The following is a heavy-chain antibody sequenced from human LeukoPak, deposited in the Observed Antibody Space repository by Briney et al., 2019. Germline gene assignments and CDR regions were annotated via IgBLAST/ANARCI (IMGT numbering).Heavy chain of an antibody. CDR1: GFTFNNYP. J-gene: IGHJ4*02. V-gene: IGHV3-23*01. Sequence: GGSLRLSCAASGFTFNNYPMTWVRQAPGKGLEGVSAISDNGDDTKYAASVKGRFTISRDNAKNSLYLQMNSLRAEDTAVYYCAREVAATPFDYWGQGTLVTVSS. D-gene: IGHD2-15*01. CDR3: AREVAATPFDY. CDR2: ISDNGDDT.